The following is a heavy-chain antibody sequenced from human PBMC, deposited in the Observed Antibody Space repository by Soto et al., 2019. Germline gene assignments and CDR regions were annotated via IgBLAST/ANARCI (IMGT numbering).Heavy chain of an antibody. CDR1: GFPFSNSW. Sequence: VQLVESGGGLVQPGGSLRLSCAASGFPFSNSWMSWVRQAPGKGLVWVSRINGDGSSTNYAASVKGRFTISRDNAMKTLHLQMNSLRVEDTAVYYCVRDFRWGQGTLVTVSS. J-gene: IGHJ4*02. CDR2: INGDGSST. CDR3: VRDFR. V-gene: IGHV3-74*01.